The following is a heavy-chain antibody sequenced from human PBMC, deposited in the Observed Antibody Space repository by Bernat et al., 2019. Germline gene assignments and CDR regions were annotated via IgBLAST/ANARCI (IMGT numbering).Heavy chain of an antibody. V-gene: IGHV3-33*01. J-gene: IGHJ3*02. D-gene: IGHD6-6*01. CDR3: ARRSVAARDAFDI. Sequence: QVQLVESGGGVVQPGRSLRLSCAASGFTFSSYGMHWVRQAPGKGLEWVAVIWYDGSNKYYADSVKGRFTISRDNSKNTLYLQMNSLRAEDMAVYYCARRSVAARDAFDIWGQGTMVTVSS. CDR2: IWYDGSNK. CDR1: GFTFSSYG.